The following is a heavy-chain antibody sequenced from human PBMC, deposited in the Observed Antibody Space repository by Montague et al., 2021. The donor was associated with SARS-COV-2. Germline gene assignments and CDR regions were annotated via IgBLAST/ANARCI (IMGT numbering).Heavy chain of an antibody. CDR2: ISTGGRGL. D-gene: IGHD6-19*01. CDR1: GFPFSSYE. V-gene: IGHV3-48*03. Sequence: SLRLSCAASGFPFSSYEMNWVRQAPGKGLEWVSYISTGGRGLHYAAAVKGLFTISSDNAKNSLYLEMNSLRAEDTAVYYCARDNAGWPDAFDIWGQGTMVTVSS. J-gene: IGHJ3*02. CDR3: ARDNAGWPDAFDI.